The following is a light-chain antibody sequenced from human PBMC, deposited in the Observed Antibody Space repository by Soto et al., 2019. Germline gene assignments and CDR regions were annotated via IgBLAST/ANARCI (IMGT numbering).Light chain of an antibody. CDR3: SSYAGSNNLYV. V-gene: IGLV2-8*01. J-gene: IGLJ1*01. CDR1: SSDVGGYNY. CDR2: EVS. Sequence: QSVRTQPPSASGSPGQSVTISCTGTSSDVGGYNYVSWYQQHPGKAPKLMIYEVSKRPSGVPDRFSGSKSGNTASLTVSGLQAEDESDYYCSSYAGSNNLYVLGTEPKVTGL.